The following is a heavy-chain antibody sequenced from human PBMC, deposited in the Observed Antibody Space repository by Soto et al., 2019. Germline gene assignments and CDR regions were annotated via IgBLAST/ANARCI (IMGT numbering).Heavy chain of an antibody. CDR3: ASVPPGVRGVQPFDY. V-gene: IGHV4-61*01. CDR1: GGSVSSGNYY. CDR2: IYYTRTT. Sequence: PSETPSLTCTVSGGSVSSGNYYWSWIRQPPGKGLEWIAYIYYTRTTNYNPSLKSRVTISVDTSKNQFSLRLASVTAADTAVYYCASVPPGVRGVQPFDYWGQGTLVTVSS. D-gene: IGHD3-10*01. J-gene: IGHJ4*02.